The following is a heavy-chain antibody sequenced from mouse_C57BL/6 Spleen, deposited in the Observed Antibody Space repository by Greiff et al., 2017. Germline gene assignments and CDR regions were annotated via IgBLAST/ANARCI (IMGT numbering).Heavy chain of an antibody. V-gene: IGHV1-74*01. CDR2: IHPSDSDT. D-gene: IGHD1-1*01. CDR1: GYTFTSYW. Sequence: QVQLKQPGAELVKPGASVKVSCKASGYTFTSYWMHWVKQRPGQGLEWIGRIHPSDSDTNYNQKFKGKATLTVDKSSSTAYMQLSSLTSEDSAVYYCAIYYGSSGSYAMDYWGQGTSVTVSS. J-gene: IGHJ4*01. CDR3: AIYYGSSGSYAMDY.